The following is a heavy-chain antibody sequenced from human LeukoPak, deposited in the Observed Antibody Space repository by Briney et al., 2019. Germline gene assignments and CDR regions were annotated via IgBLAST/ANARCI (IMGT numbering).Heavy chain of an antibody. CDR2: ISGSGGST. J-gene: IGHJ4*02. V-gene: IGHV3-23*01. CDR1: GFTFSSYA. Sequence: GGSLRLSCAASGFTFSSYAMSWVRQAPGKGLEWVSAISGSGGSTYYADSVKGRFTISRDNSKNTLYLQMNSLRAEDTAVYYCVKRRATRSQPGLFYFDYWGQGTLVTVSS. CDR3: VKRRATRSQPGLFYFDY. D-gene: IGHD5-12*01.